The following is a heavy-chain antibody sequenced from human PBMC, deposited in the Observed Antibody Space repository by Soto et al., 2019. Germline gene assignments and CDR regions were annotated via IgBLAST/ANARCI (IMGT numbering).Heavy chain of an antibody. CDR1: GGSISSSSYY. Sequence: SETLSLTCTVSGGSISSSSYYWGWIRQPPGKGLEWIGSIFYSGSTYYNPSLKSRVTISVDTSKNQFSLKLTSVTAADTAVYYWATAYGGTSGNYYYGMDVWGQGTRVTVSS. V-gene: IGHV4-39*01. CDR2: IFYSGST. J-gene: IGHJ6*02. CDR3: ATAYGGTSGNYYYGMDV. D-gene: IGHD4-17*01.